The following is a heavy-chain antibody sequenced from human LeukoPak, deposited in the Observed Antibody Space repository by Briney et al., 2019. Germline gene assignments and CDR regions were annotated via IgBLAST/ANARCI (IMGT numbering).Heavy chain of an antibody. J-gene: IGHJ4*02. CDR3: ARLAEMGTSHFDY. CDR2: IYPGDSDT. Sequence: GESPKISCKGSGYSFTSYWIGWVRQMPGKGLEWMGIIYPGDSDTRYSPSFRGQVTISADKSVSTAYLQWSSLKASDTAMYYCARLAEMGTSHFDYWGQGTLVTVSS. CDR1: GYSFTSYW. D-gene: IGHD5-24*01. V-gene: IGHV5-51*01.